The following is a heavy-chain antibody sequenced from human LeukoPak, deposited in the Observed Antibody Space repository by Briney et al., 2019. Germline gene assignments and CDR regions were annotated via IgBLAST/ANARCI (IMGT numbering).Heavy chain of an antibody. J-gene: IGHJ5*02. CDR2: FYYSGRT. CDR1: GYSISSGYY. CDR3: ARHRGRRITMVRGAQRGRENNWFDP. V-gene: IGHV4-38-2*02. Sequence: SETLSLTCTVSGYSISSGYYWGWIRQPPGKGLEWIGGFYYSGRTYYNPSLKSRVTISVDTSKNQFSLKLSSVTAADTAVYYCARHRGRRITMVRGAQRGRENNWFDPWGQGTLVTVSS. D-gene: IGHD3-10*01.